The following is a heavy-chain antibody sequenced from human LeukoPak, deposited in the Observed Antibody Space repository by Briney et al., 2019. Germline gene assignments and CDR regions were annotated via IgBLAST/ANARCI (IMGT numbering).Heavy chain of an antibody. Sequence: GGSLRLSCAPSGFTFNNYAMSWVRPAPGKGLEWVSGISGGGRSTYYAPSVKGHFTISRNNSKNTLYLQMDSLRAEDTAVYYCATRVGTTTQYFDYWGQGTLVTVSS. J-gene: IGHJ4*02. CDR3: ATRVGTTTQYFDY. D-gene: IGHD1-26*01. CDR1: GFTFNNYA. CDR2: ISGGGRST. V-gene: IGHV3-23*01.